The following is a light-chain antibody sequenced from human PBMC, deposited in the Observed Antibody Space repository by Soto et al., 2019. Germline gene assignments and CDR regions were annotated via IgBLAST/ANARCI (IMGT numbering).Light chain of an antibody. Sequence: QAVVTQSSSASASLGSSVKLTCTLSSGHTTYIIAWHQQQPGKAPRYLMKLETSGSYNKGSGVPDRFSGSSSGADRYLTISNLQFEDEADYYCETWGINTHVVFGGGTKLTVL. J-gene: IGLJ2*01. CDR1: SGHTTYI. CDR3: ETWGINTHVV. CDR2: LETSGSY. V-gene: IGLV4-60*02.